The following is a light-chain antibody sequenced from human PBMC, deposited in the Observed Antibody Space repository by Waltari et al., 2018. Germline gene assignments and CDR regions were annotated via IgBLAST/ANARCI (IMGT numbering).Light chain of an antibody. CDR2: NTS. CDR3: QQRSNGPLT. V-gene: IGKV3-11*01. J-gene: IGKJ5*01. CDR1: RSVTSY. Sequence: EIVLTQSPATLSFSPGDTATLSCRAIRSVTSYLGWYQQKPGQSPRVLIYNTSKRVTGRAVRSSGRGAGTDFTLTISSLEPEDSAGYYCQQRSNGPLTFGQGTRL.